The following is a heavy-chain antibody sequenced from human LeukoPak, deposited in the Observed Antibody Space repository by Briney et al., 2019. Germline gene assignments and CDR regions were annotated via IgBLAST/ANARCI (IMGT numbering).Heavy chain of an antibody. CDR2: IYTSGST. J-gene: IGHJ4*02. V-gene: IGHV4-4*07. CDR1: GVPISSYY. D-gene: IGHD5-18*01. CDR3: AALDTAMFYDY. Sequence: PSETLSLTCTVSGVPISSYYWSWMRQPAGKGLEWIGRIYTSGSTNYNPSLKSRVTISVDKSKNQFSLKLSSVTAADTAVYYCAALDTAMFYDYWGQGTLVTVSS.